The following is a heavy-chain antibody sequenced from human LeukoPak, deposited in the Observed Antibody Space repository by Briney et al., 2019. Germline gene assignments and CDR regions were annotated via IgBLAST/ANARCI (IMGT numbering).Heavy chain of an antibody. CDR1: GFTFSSYW. J-gene: IGHJ6*02. CDR2: IKQDGSEK. CDR3: ARDLYYDFWSGYYTQNQYYYYGMDV. V-gene: IGHV3-7*03. D-gene: IGHD3-3*01. Sequence: GGSLRLSCAASGFTFSSYWMSWVRQAPGKGLEWVANIKQDGSEKYYVDSVKGRFTISRDNAKNSLYLQMNSLRAGDTAVYYCARDLYYDFWSGYYTQNQYYYYGMDVWGQGTTVTVSS.